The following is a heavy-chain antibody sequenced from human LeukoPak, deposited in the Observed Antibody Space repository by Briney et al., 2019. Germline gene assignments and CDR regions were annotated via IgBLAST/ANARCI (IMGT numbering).Heavy chain of an antibody. V-gene: IGHV3-23*01. J-gene: IGHJ4*02. CDR2: ISVSDGST. CDR1: GFTFSSYA. Sequence: PGGSLRLSCAASGFTFSSYAMSWVRQAPGKGLEWVSAISVSDGSTYYADSVKGRFTISRDNSKNTLYLQMNSLRAEDTAVYYCARAVTFSYFDYWGQGTLVTVSS. D-gene: IGHD3-10*01. CDR3: ARAVTFSYFDY.